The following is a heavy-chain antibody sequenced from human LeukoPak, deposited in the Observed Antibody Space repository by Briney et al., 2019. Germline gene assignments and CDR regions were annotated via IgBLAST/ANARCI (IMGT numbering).Heavy chain of an antibody. V-gene: IGHV5-51*01. CDR2: IYPGDSDT. CDR1: GYSFTNYW. Sequence: PGESLKISCKGSGYSFTNYWIAWVRQMPGKGLEWMGIIYPGDSDTRYSPSFQGQVTISADKSISTAYLQWSSLKDSDTAMYYCARTYESTVGWFDAWGRGTLVTVSS. J-gene: IGHJ5*02. CDR3: ARTYESTVGWFDA. D-gene: IGHD3-22*01.